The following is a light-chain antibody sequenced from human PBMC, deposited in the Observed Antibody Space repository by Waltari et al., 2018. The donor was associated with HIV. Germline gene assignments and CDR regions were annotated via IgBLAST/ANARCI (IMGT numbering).Light chain of an antibody. CDR3: QVWDSTNDHLI. V-gene: IGLV3-21*04. J-gene: IGLJ2*01. Sequence: SYVLTQPPSVSVAPGETARIPCGGNNIRTKSVHWYQQKPGQAPVLVIHYESDRPSGIPERFSGSNSGNAATLIITTVEAGDEADYYCQVWDSTNDHLIFGGGTKLTVL. CDR1: NIRTKS. CDR2: YES.